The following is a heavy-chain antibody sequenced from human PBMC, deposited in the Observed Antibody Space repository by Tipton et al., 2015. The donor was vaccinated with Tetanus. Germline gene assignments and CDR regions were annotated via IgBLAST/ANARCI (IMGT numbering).Heavy chain of an antibody. CDR1: GDSISFYY. CDR2: IYYSGNT. D-gene: IGHD2-2*01. Sequence: TLSLTCTVSGDSISFYYWSWIRQPPGKGLEWIGYIYYSGNTKYNPSLKSRVTMSVDTSKNQFSLILTSVTPADTADYYCARDLRRYQQNNWFDPWGQGTLVTVPS. CDR3: ARDLRRYQQNNWFDP. J-gene: IGHJ5*02. V-gene: IGHV4-59*01.